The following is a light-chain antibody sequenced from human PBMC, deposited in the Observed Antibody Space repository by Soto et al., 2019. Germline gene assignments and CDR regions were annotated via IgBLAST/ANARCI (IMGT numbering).Light chain of an antibody. CDR1: SSDVGSYNY. J-gene: IGLJ1*01. CDR3: ISYTGSDTSYV. V-gene: IGLV2-14*01. Sequence: QSVLTQPASVSGSPGQSITISCTGTSSDVGSYNYVAWYQQFPGKTPKLMIYEVRNRPSGVSSRFSGSKSGNTASLTISGLQAEDEADYYCISYTGSDTSYVFGTGTNLTVL. CDR2: EVR.